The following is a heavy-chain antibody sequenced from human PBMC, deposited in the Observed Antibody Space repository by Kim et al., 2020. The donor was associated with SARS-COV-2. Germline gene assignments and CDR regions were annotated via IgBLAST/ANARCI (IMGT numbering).Heavy chain of an antibody. V-gene: IGHV3-48*01. Sequence: GGSLRLSCAASGFTFRNYSLHWVRQAPGKGLEWVSHITYHGTPKYYADSVTGRFTISRDNSKHTLYLQMNSLRIDHTGISFCAIELSQCAATSYFYGMDV. D-gene: IGHD2-15*01. CDR1: GFTFRNYS. J-gene: IGHJ6*01. CDR3: AIELSQCAATSYFYGMDV. CDR2: ITYHGTPK.